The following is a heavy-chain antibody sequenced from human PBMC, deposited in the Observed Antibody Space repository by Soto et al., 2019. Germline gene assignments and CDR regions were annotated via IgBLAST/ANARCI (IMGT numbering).Heavy chain of an antibody. D-gene: IGHD3-10*01. Sequence: GASVKVSCKASGGTFSSYAISWVRQAPGQGLEWMGGIIPIFGTANYAQKFQGRVTITADESTSTAYMELSSLRSEDTAVYYCARFPIITMVRGVIDYWGQGTLVTVSS. CDR2: IIPIFGTA. CDR1: GGTFSSYA. V-gene: IGHV1-69*13. J-gene: IGHJ4*02. CDR3: ARFPIITMVRGVIDY.